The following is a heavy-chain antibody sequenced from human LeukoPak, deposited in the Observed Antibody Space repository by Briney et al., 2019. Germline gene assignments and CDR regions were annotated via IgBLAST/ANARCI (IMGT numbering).Heavy chain of an antibody. V-gene: IGHV3-48*04. Sequence: GGSLRLSCAASGFAFSSYGMSWVRQAPGRGLEWVSYISSSGSTIYYADSVKGRFTISRDNAKNSLYLQMNSLRAEDTAVYYCAELGITMIGGVWGKGTTVTISS. CDR1: GFAFSSYG. J-gene: IGHJ6*04. CDR3: AELGITMIGGV. D-gene: IGHD3-10*02. CDR2: ISSSGSTI.